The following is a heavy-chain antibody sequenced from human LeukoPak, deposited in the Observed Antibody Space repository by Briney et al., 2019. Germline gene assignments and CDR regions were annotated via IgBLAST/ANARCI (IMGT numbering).Heavy chain of an antibody. CDR3: ARDQEYYDSSGYAGD. Sequence: PGGSLRLSCAASGFTFSSYWMSWVRQAPGKGLEWVANIKQDGSEKYYVDSVKGRFTISRDNAKNSLYLQMNSLRAEDTAVYYCARDQEYYDSSGYAGDWGQGTLVTVSS. D-gene: IGHD3-22*01. J-gene: IGHJ4*02. V-gene: IGHV3-7*01. CDR1: GFTFSSYW. CDR2: IKQDGSEK.